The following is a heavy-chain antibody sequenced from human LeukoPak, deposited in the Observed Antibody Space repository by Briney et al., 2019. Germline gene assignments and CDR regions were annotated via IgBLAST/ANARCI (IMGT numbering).Heavy chain of an antibody. J-gene: IGHJ6*02. D-gene: IGHD3-16*01. CDR3: AREVNNFGYYGMDV. V-gene: IGHV4-61*01. Sequence: SETLSLTCTVSGGSVSSTSYYWSWIRQPPGKGLEWIGYIYYSGSTKYNPSLKSRVTISVDTSKNQFSLKLSSVTAADTAVYYCAREVNNFGYYGMDVWGQGTTVTVSS. CDR2: IYYSGST. CDR1: GGSVSSTSYY.